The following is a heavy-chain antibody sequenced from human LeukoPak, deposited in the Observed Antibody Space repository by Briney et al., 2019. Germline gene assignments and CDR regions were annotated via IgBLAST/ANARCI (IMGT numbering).Heavy chain of an antibody. D-gene: IGHD3-22*01. CDR2: ISSTSTYI. CDR1: GFTFSSYA. V-gene: IGHV3-21*01. Sequence: PGGSLRLSCAASGFTFSSYAMSWVRQAPGKGLEWVSSISSTSTYIYYGDSVKGRFTISRDNAKNSLYLQMNSLRAEDTAVYYCATYSSLNRREFQFWGQGTLLTVSS. J-gene: IGHJ1*01. CDR3: ATYSSLNRREFQF.